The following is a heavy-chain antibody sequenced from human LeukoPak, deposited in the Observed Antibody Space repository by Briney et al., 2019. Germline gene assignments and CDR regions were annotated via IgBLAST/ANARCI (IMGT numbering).Heavy chain of an antibody. CDR2: ISYDGSNK. J-gene: IGHJ4*02. D-gene: IGHD3-22*01. CDR3: ARDPDSSGYYSLYFDY. CDR1: GFTFSSYA. V-gene: IGHV3-30-3*01. Sequence: GGSLRLSCAASGFTFSSYAMHWVRQAPGKGLEWVAVISYDGSNKYYADSVKGRFTISRDNSKNTLYLQMNSLRAADTAVYYCARDPDSSGYYSLYFDYWGQGTLVTVSS.